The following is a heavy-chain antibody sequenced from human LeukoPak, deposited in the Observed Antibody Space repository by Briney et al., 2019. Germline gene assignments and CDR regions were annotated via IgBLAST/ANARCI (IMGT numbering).Heavy chain of an antibody. Sequence: PSETLSLTCTVSGGSINSYYWNWIRQPPGKGLEWIGYIHSSGTTSYNPSLKSRVTISLDTSKNQFSLKLSSVTAADTAVYYCARPIWPWGQGTLVTVSS. V-gene: IGHV4-59*01. J-gene: IGHJ5*02. CDR1: GGSINSYY. CDR2: IHSSGTT. CDR3: ARPIWP.